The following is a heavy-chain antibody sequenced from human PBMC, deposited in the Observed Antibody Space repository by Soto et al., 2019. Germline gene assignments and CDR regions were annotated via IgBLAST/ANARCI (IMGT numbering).Heavy chain of an antibody. CDR1: GGSISGSSYY. J-gene: IGHJ6*02. CDR3: ARDTAMVTFYYGMDV. Sequence: PETLSRTCTVSGGSISGSSYYWGWSRQPPGMGLEGVGSLLYSGNTYYNPSLKSRVTISVDTSKNQFSLKLSSVTAADTAVYYCARDTAMVTFYYGMDVWGQGTTVTVSS. D-gene: IGHD5-18*01. V-gene: IGHV4-39*01. CDR2: LLYSGNT.